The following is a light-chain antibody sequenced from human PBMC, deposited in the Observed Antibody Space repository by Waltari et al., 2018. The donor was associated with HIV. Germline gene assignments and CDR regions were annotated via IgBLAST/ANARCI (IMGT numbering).Light chain of an antibody. CDR2: DVS. CDR3: SSYTSSSSWV. J-gene: IGLJ3*02. V-gene: IGLV2-14*03. CDR1: SSDVGGYNY. Sequence: QSALTQPASVSGYPGQSITIPCTGTSSDVGGYNYVSWYQQHPGKAPKVMIYDVSNRPSGVSNRFSGSKSGNTASLTISGLQAEDEADYYCSSYTSSSSWVFGGGTKLTVL.